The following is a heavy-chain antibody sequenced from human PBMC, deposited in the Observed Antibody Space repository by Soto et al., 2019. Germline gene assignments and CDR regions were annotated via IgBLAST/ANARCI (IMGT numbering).Heavy chain of an antibody. CDR1: GFTFSSYG. Sequence: QVQLVESGGGVVQPGRSLRLSCAASGFTFSSYGMHWVRQAPGKGLEWVAVIWYDGSKKYYADSVKGRFTISRDNSKNTLYLQMNSLRAEDTAVYYCARDPTIFGVVSPPGYWGQGTLVTVSS. J-gene: IGHJ4*02. CDR2: IWYDGSKK. V-gene: IGHV3-33*01. CDR3: ARDPTIFGVVSPPGY. D-gene: IGHD3-3*01.